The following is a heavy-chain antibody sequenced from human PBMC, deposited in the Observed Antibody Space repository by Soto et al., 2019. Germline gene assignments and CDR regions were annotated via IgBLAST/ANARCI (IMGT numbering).Heavy chain of an antibody. CDR1: GFTLSSYA. V-gene: IGHV3-23*01. D-gene: IGHD6-13*01. Sequence: SLRLSRAAPGFTLSSYAMSWVPQAPGKGLEGGSAISGSGGSKYYADSVKGRFTISRDKSKNTLYLQMNSLRAEDTAVYYCAKAPLKYSSSGYTPHYYYMDVWGKGTTVTVSS. CDR2: ISGSGGSK. CDR3: AKAPLKYSSSGYTPHYYYMDV. J-gene: IGHJ6*03.